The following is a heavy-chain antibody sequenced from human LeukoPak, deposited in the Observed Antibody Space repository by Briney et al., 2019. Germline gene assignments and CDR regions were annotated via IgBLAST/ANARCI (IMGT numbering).Heavy chain of an antibody. D-gene: IGHD6-13*01. V-gene: IGHV3-20*04. Sequence: GGSLRLSCAASGFTFSSYGMTWVRQTPGKGLEWVSGINWNGGSTGYADSVKGRFTISRDNAKNSLYLQMNSLRAEDTAVYYCARDFRSSRGHYYLDVWGKGTTVTVSS. CDR2: INWNGGST. CDR3: ARDFRSSRGHYYLDV. J-gene: IGHJ6*03. CDR1: GFTFSSYG.